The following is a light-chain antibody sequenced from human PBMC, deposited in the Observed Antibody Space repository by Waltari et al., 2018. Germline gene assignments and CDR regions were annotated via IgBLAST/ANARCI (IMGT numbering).Light chain of an antibody. CDR3: SSYAGSNNWV. J-gene: IGLJ3*02. CDR1: RSAVGNYNY. Sequence: QSALTQPPSASGSLGQSVTISCTGTRSAVGNYNYFSWYQHRPGRAPKLMIYDVTKRPSGVPDRFSGSKSGNSASLTVSGLQADDEADYYCSSYAGSNNWVFGGGTKLTVL. V-gene: IGLV2-8*01. CDR2: DVT.